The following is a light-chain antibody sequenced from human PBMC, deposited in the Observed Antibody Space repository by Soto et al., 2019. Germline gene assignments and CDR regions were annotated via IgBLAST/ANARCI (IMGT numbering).Light chain of an antibody. Sequence: QSALTQPASVSGSPGQSITISCTGTSSDVGGYNYISWYQQHPGKAPKFIIYDVRNRPSGVSNRFSGSRSGNTASLTISGLQAEDEADYYCSSDTSISTVIFGGGTKMTVL. CDR3: SSDTSISTVI. CDR2: DVR. J-gene: IGLJ2*01. V-gene: IGLV2-14*01. CDR1: SSDVGGYNY.